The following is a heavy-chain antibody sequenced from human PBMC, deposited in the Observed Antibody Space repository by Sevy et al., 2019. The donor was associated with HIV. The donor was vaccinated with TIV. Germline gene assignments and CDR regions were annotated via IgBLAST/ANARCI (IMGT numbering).Heavy chain of an antibody. J-gene: IGHJ5*01. V-gene: IGHV3-33*01. CDR1: GFTFYTSG. Sequence: GGSLRLSCAASGFTFYTSGMHWVRQAPGKGLEWVAVISYDGGNQYYADSVKGRFTISRDNSKNTLYLQMNSLRAEDTAVYYCARANLHWFDPWGQGTLVTVSS. CDR2: ISYDGGNQ. CDR3: ARANLHWFDP.